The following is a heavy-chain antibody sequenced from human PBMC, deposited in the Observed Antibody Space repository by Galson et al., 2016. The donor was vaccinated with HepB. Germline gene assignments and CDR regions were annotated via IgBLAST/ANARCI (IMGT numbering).Heavy chain of an antibody. D-gene: IGHD2/OR15-2a*01. V-gene: IGHV3-11*01. J-gene: IGHJ4*02. Sequence: SLRLSCAASGLPFSDSYMSWIRQAPGKGLEWISYISSTGKTIYYADSVKGRFTISRDNAKNSVYLQMNTLRGDDTAVYYCATQLHLIIVPGTFDSWGQGTLVTVSS. CDR1: GLPFSDSY. CDR2: ISSTGKTI. CDR3: ATQLHLIIVPGTFDS.